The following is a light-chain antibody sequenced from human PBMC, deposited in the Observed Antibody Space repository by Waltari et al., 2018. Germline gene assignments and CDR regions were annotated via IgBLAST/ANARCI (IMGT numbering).Light chain of an antibody. CDR2: EVR. CDR3: SSCTTSNTVV. J-gene: IGLJ1*01. CDR1: SNDVGVYNY. Sequence: QSALTQPASVSGSPGQSITISCTGTSNDVGVYNYVSWYQQYPGKAPKPMIFEVRNRPSGVSDRSSGSKSGNTASLTISGLQAEDEADYYCSSCTTSNTVVFGTGTKVTVL. V-gene: IGLV2-14*01.